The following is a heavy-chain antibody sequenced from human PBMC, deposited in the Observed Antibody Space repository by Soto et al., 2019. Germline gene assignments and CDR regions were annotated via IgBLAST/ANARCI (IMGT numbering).Heavy chain of an antibody. J-gene: IGHJ4*02. V-gene: IGHV1-18*04. CDR2: ISAYNGNT. CDR1: GYTFPSYG. Sequence: ASVKVSCKASGYTFPSYGISWVRQAPGQGLEWMGWISAYNGNTNYAQKLQGRVTMTTDTSTSTAYMELRSLRSDDTAVYYCARVQRTRSKPMVRDPYYFDYWGQGTLVTVSS. D-gene: IGHD3-10*01. CDR3: ARVQRTRSKPMVRDPYYFDY.